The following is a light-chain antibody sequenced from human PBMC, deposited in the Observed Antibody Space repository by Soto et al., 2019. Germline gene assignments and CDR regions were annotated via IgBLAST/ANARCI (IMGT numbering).Light chain of an antibody. Sequence: QSALTQPPSASGSPGQSVTISCTGTSSDFGGYKYVSWFQQHPGKAPKLMICEVSKRPSGVPDRFSGSRSGNTASLTVSGLQAEDEADYYCCSYAGSNNYVFGTGTKLTVL. CDR1: SSDFGGYKY. J-gene: IGLJ1*01. CDR2: EVS. V-gene: IGLV2-8*01. CDR3: CSYAGSNNYV.